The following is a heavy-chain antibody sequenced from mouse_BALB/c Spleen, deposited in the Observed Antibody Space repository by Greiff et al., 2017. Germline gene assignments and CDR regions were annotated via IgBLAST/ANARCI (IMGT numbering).Heavy chain of an antibody. D-gene: IGHD1-1*01. CDR1: GYSFTSYW. Sequence: QVQLQQSGAELVRPGASVSLSCKASGYSFTSYWMNWVKQRPGQGLEWIGMIHPSDSETRLNQKLKDKATLTVDKSSSTDYMQRSSPTSENSAVYYCARRRGVFYFDDWGQGTTLTVSS. V-gene: IGHV1S82*01. CDR3: ARRRGVFYFDD. CDR2: IHPSDSET. J-gene: IGHJ2*01.